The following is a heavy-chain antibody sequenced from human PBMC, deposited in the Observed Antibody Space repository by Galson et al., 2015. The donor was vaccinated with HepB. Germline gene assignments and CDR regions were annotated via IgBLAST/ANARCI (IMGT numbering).Heavy chain of an antibody. CDR3: ARGGYGDYISGYDV. CDR1: GFTFSSYA. D-gene: IGHD4-17*01. CDR2: ISGSGGST. J-gene: IGHJ3*01. Sequence: SLRLSCAASGFTFSSYAMSWVRQAPGKGLEWVSAISGSGGSTYYADSVKGRFTISRDNSKNTLYLQMNSLRAEDTGIYYCARGGYGDYISGYDVWGQGTMVTVSS. V-gene: IGHV3-23*01.